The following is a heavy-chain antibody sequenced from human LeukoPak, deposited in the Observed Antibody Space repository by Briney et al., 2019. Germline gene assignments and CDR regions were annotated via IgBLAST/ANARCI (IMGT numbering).Heavy chain of an antibody. Sequence: GESLKISCKGSGYRFTSYWIGWVRQMPGKGLEWVGIINPGDSDTRYSPSFQGQVTILADKSISTAYLQWSSLKASDTAMYYCARHPDCTRTSCYVDYYGMDVWGQGTTVTVSS. CDR1: GYRFTSYW. CDR2: INPGDSDT. CDR3: ARHPDCTRTSCYVDYYGMDV. J-gene: IGHJ6*02. V-gene: IGHV5-51*01. D-gene: IGHD2-2*01.